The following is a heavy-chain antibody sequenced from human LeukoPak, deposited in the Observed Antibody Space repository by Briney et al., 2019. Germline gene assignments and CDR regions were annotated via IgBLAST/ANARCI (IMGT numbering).Heavy chain of an antibody. Sequence: GESLKISCKASGYSVVNFWIAWVRHMPGKGLEWVGIIYPDSSDTRYSPSFQGHVTISADTSISTAYLQWSSLRASDNGIYYCARLNDWADYWGRGTLVTVSS. CDR3: ARLNDWADY. CDR1: GYSVVNFW. V-gene: IGHV5-51*01. J-gene: IGHJ4*02. D-gene: IGHD3-9*01. CDR2: IYPDSSDT.